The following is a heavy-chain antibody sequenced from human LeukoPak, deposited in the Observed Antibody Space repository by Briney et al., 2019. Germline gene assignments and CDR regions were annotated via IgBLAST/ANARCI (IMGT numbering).Heavy chain of an antibody. D-gene: IGHD1-1*01. V-gene: IGHV4-34*01. CDR1: GGSFSGYY. J-gene: IGHJ6*02. CDR2: INHSGST. Sequence: SETLSLTCAVYGGSFSGYYWSWIRQPPGKGLEWIGEINHSGSTNYNPSLKSRVTISVDTSKNQFSLKLSSVTAADTAVYYCASHPVQLERRWGLYCYYGMDVWGQGTTVTVSS. CDR3: ASHPVQLERRWGLYCYYGMDV.